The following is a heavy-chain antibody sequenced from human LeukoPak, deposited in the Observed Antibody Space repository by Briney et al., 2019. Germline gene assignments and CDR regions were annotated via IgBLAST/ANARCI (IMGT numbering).Heavy chain of an antibody. CDR2: INSDGSST. CDR3: ARDPTYDILTGYTDY. CDR1: GFTFSSYW. J-gene: IGHJ4*02. Sequence: GGSLRLSCAASGFTFSSYWMHWVRQAPGKGLVWVSRINSDGSSTSYADSVKGRFTISRDNAKNTLYLEMNSLRAEDTAVYYCARDPTYDILTGYTDYWGQGTLVTVSS. V-gene: IGHV3-74*01. D-gene: IGHD3-9*01.